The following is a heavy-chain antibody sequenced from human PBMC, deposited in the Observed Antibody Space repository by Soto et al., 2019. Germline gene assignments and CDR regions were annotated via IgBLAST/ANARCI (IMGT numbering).Heavy chain of an antibody. V-gene: IGHV3-23*01. CDR3: AKDTLNDSGSFDY. CDR2: ISGSGGER. CDR1: GFTFRTYG. D-gene: IGHD6-19*01. Sequence: PGGSLRLSCAASGFTFRTYGMTWVRQAPGKGLEWVSGISGSGGERYYGDPGEGRFSISRDNSENTLFLQMHSLRAEDTAIYYCAKDTLNDSGSFDYWGQGTLVTVSS. J-gene: IGHJ4*02.